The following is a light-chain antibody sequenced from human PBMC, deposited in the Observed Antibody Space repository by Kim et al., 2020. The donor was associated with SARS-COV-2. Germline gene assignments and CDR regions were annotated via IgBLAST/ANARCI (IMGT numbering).Light chain of an antibody. CDR2: GAS. V-gene: IGKV1-12*01. CDR3: QRTDSFPYT. J-gene: IGKJ2*01. CDR1: QGVGSW. Sequence: SASVGDTVTVTCRASQGVGSWLAWYQHKPGQAPKLLIYGASSLQTGVPSRFSGSGSGTDFTLTISSLQPEDFATYYCQRTDSFPYTFGQGTKLEI.